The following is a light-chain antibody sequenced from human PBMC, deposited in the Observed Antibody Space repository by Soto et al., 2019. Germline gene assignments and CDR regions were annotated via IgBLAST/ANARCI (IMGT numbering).Light chain of an antibody. CDR1: SSNIGAGYD. CDR3: KSYDSSLSGYV. Sequence: QSVLAQPPSVSGAPGQRVTISCTGSSSNIGAGYDVHWYQQLPGTAPKLLIYGNSNRPSRVPDRFSGSKSGPSASLAITGLQAEDEADYCCKSYDSSLSGYVFGTGTKVTVL. J-gene: IGLJ1*01. CDR2: GNS. V-gene: IGLV1-40*01.